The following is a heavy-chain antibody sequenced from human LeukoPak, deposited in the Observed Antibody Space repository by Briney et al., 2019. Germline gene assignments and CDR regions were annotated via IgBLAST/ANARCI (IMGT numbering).Heavy chain of an antibody. CDR3: ARDLRITMVRGAPGY. D-gene: IGHD3-10*01. CDR2: INPSGGST. Sequence: ASVKVSCKASGGTFSSYAISWVRQAPGQGLEWMGIINPSGGSTSYAQKFQGRVTMTRDTSTSTVYMELSSLRSEDTAVYYCARDLRITMVRGAPGYWGQGTLVTVSS. V-gene: IGHV1-46*01. J-gene: IGHJ4*02. CDR1: GGTFSSYA.